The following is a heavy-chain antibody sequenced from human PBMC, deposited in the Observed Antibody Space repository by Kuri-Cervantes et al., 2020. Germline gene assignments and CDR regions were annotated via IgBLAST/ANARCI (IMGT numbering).Heavy chain of an antibody. CDR1: GFTFSIYS. V-gene: IGHV3-21*04. CDR2: ISSSSSYI. CDR3: AKRGARYYDSSRGYFDY. D-gene: IGHD3-22*01. Sequence: GGSLRLSCAASGFTFSIYSMNWVRQAPGKGLEWVSSISSSSSYIYYADSVKGRFTISRDNAKNSLYLQMNSLRAEDTAVYYCAKRGARYYDSSRGYFDYWGQGTLVTVSS. J-gene: IGHJ4*02.